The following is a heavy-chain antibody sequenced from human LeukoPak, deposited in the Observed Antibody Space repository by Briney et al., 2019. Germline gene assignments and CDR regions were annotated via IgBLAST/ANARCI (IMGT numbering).Heavy chain of an antibody. D-gene: IGHD3-22*01. CDR2: IYTSEST. Sequence: SETLSLTCTVSGGSISTYYWSWIRQPAGKGLEWIGRIYTSESTNYNPSLKSRVTMSLDKPKNQFSLKLTSVTAADTAVYYCARGRGDYFDTSGYFFGYWGQGTLVTVSS. V-gene: IGHV4-4*07. CDR3: ARGRGDYFDTSGYFFGY. J-gene: IGHJ4*02. CDR1: GGSISTYY.